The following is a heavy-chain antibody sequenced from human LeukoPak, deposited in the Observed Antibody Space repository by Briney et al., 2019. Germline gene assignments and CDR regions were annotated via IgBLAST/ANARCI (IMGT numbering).Heavy chain of an antibody. D-gene: IGHD1-26*01. V-gene: IGHV1-2*02. CDR3: VPSANYYYFDY. J-gene: IGHJ4*02. CDR2: INPKSGGT. Sequence: ASVKVSCKASGYTFTNYYIHWVRQAPGLGFEWMGWINPKSGGTSYPQKFQGRLTMTRDTSISTAYMELSRLRPDDTAVYYCVPSANYYYFDYWGQETLVTVSS. CDR1: GYTFTNYY.